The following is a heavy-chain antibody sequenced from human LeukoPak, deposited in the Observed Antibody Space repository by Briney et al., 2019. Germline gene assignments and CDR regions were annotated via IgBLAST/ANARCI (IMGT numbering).Heavy chain of an antibody. CDR1: GFTFSSYA. J-gene: IGHJ4*02. V-gene: IGHV3-23*01. Sequence: SGGSLRLSCSASGFTFSSYAMSWVRQAPGKGLEWVSTITDSGGSTYYAGSVKGRFTISRDNSKNTLYLQMNSLSPEDTAVYHCARTYGFYGSGSYYNKNYFDYWGQGTLVIVSS. CDR2: ITDSGGST. D-gene: IGHD3-10*01. CDR3: ARTYGFYGSGSYYNKNYFDY.